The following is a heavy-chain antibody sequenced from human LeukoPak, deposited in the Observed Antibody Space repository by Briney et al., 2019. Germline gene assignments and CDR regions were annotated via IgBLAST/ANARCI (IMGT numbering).Heavy chain of an antibody. CDR1: GDSISSGSYY. CDR3: ARTTVDNWFDP. Sequence: PSETLSLTCTVSGDSISSGSYYWGWIRQPPGKGLEWIGSIFHSGSTYYIPSLKSRVTISVDTSKNQFSLRLSSVTAADTAVYYCARTTVDNWFDPWGQGTLVTVSS. J-gene: IGHJ5*02. D-gene: IGHD4-23*01. CDR2: IFHSGST. V-gene: IGHV4-39*01.